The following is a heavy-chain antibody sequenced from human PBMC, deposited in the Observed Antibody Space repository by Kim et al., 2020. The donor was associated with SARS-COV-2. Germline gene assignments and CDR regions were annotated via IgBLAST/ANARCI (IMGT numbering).Heavy chain of an antibody. D-gene: IGHD3-16*01. J-gene: IGHJ6*02. CDR1: GFPFSTYV. Sequence: GGSLRLSCVASGFPFSTYVFRWVRQAPGKGLEWVSTITGSGDRAQYADSVKGRFTVSRDNSRNTLYLQMNSLRVEDTAVYYCARKNTSLIGGLITGGMDAWGQGTTVTVSS. CDR3: ARKNTSLIGGLITGGMDA. V-gene: IGHV3-23*01. CDR2: ITGSGDRA.